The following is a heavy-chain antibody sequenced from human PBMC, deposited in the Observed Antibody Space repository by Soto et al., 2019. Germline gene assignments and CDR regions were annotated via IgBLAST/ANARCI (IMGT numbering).Heavy chain of an antibody. CDR3: ARDILTGYYQPVTYYSYGMDV. J-gene: IGHJ6*02. V-gene: IGHV1-69*13. D-gene: IGHD3-9*01. CDR2: IITIFGTA. Sequence: GASVNVSCKASGGTFSSCAISWVRQAPGQGLEWMGGIITIFGTANYAQKFQGRVTITADESTSTAYMELSSLRSEDTAVYYCARDILTGYYQPVTYYSYGMDVWDQGTTVTVSS. CDR1: GGTFSSCA.